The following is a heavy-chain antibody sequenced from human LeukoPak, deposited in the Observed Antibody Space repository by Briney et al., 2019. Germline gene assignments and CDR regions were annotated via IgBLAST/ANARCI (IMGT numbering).Heavy chain of an antibody. Sequence: GASVKVSCKASGYTFTGYCMHGVRQAPGQGLEWMGWINPNSGGTNYAQKFQGWVTMTRDTSISTAYMELSRLRSDDTAVYYCAREEYSSGWYAYNWFDPWGQGTLVTVSS. D-gene: IGHD6-19*01. CDR2: INPNSGGT. V-gene: IGHV1-2*04. J-gene: IGHJ5*02. CDR1: GYTFTGYC. CDR3: AREEYSSGWYAYNWFDP.